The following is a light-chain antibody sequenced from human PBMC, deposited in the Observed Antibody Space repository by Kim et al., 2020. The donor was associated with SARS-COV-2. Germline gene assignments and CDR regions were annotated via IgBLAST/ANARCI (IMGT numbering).Light chain of an antibody. J-gene: IGLJ2*01. Sequence: SSELTQDPAVSVALGQTVRITCQGDSLRIYYASWYQQKPGQAPVLVTYGKNNRPSGIPDRFSGSSSGNTASLTITGAQADDESDYYCKSRDSSGNVVFGGGTQLTVL. CDR2: GKN. CDR3: KSRDSSGNVV. V-gene: IGLV3-19*01. CDR1: SLRIYY.